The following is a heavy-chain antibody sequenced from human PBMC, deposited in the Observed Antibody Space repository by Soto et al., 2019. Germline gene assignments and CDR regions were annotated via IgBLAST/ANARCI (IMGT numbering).Heavy chain of an antibody. CDR3: VRRGSETGWYFDQ. V-gene: IGHV3-23*02. D-gene: IGHD6-19*01. J-gene: IGHJ4*02. CDR1: GFTFYRYD. Sequence: EVQLLESGGGLVQLGGSLRLSCAASGFTFYRYDMFWVRQTPRRGLEWVSFISGSGGRIEYGDFVRGRFTASRDNAEDTLSLQMNTLASDDTGVYYCVRRGSETGWYFDQWGQGTLVVVSS. CDR2: ISGSGGRI.